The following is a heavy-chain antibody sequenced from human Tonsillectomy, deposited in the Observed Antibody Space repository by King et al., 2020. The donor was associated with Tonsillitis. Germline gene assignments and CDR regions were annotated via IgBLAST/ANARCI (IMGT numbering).Heavy chain of an antibody. Sequence: VQLVESGGGLVQPRGSLRLSCAASGFMFRSYKMSWVRQAPGKGLQWVSYISDSSDRIYYADSVKGRFTISRDNAKNSLSLQMNSLRDDDTAVYYCARVRPRLGTYRDDAFDIWGQGTMVTVSS. V-gene: IGHV3-48*02. CDR2: ISDSSDRI. CDR1: GFMFRSYK. D-gene: IGHD7-27*01. J-gene: IGHJ3*02. CDR3: ARVRPRLGTYRDDAFDI.